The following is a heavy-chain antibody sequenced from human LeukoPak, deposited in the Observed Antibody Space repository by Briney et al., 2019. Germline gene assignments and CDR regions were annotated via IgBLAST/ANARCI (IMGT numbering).Heavy chain of an antibody. CDR3: ARVGGFYNGFDP. J-gene: IGHJ5*02. D-gene: IGHD3-10*01. CDR2: IYNGGST. V-gene: IGHV3-66*01. CDR1: GFTVSSNY. Sequence: GRSLRLSCAASGFTVSSNYMSWVRQAPGKGLEWVSVIYNGGSTYCADSVKGRFTISRDNSKNTLYLQMNSLRVEDTAVYYCARVGGFYNGFDPWGQGTLVTVSS.